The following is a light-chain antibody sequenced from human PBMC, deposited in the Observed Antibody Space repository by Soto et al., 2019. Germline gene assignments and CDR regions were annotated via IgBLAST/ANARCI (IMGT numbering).Light chain of an antibody. CDR3: SSYTTSSTYV. CDR2: EVS. Sequence: QSALTQPRSVSGSPGQSVSISCTGTSSDVGGYNYVSWYQQHLGKAPKLMIYEVSNRPSGISSRFSGSKSGNAASLTISGLQADDEADYYCSSYTTSSTYVFGTGTKLTVL. CDR1: SSDVGGYNY. V-gene: IGLV2-14*01. J-gene: IGLJ1*01.